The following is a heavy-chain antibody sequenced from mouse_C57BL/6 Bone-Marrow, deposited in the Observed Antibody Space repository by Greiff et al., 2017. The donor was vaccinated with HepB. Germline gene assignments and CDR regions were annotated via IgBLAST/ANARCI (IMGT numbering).Heavy chain of an antibody. D-gene: IGHD1-1*01. CDR1: GFTFNDYQ. CDR3: VKAVSSGSSYTWFAY. J-gene: IGHJ3*01. CDR2: IRNKANGYTT. V-gene: IGHV7-4*01. Sequence: EVQLVESGGGLVQPGASLRLSCAASGFTFNDYQMSWVRQAPGKAPEWLALIRNKANGYTTEYTASVKGRFTISRDNSQNILYLQMNTLRAEDSATYYGVKAVSSGSSYTWFAYWGQGTVVTVSA.